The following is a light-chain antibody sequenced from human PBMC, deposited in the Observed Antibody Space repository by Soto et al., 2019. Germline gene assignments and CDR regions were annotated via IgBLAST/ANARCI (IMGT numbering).Light chain of an antibody. CDR1: QSISTE. CDR2: SAS. V-gene: IGKV3-15*01. CDR3: QQGHNWPLT. J-gene: IGKJ2*01. Sequence: EIVMTQSPATLSVSPGERATLSCRASQSISTELAWYQQNPGQPPRLLIYSASTRATGVPARFTGSGSGSEFTLTISGLQSEEFAVYYCQQGHNWPLTFGQGTRLEI.